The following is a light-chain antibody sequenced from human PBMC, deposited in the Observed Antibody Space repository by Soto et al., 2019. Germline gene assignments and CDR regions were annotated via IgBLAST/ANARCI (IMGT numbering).Light chain of an antibody. CDR1: QSISSW. V-gene: IGKV1-5*03. CDR3: HQYKTCWT. Sequence: DIQMTQSPSTLSASVGDRVTITCRASQSISSWLAWYQQKPGKAPKLLIYKASSLQSGVPSRFSGSGSGTEFTLTISSLQPDDFATYYCHQYKTCWTFGHGTKVEMK. CDR2: KAS. J-gene: IGKJ1*01.